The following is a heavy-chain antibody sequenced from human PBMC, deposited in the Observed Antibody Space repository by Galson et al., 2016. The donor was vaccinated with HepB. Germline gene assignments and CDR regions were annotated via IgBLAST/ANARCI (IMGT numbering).Heavy chain of an antibody. CDR1: GYIFTDYF. D-gene: IGHD5-18*01. V-gene: IGHV1-2*02. CDR2: INPSSGGT. Sequence: VTVSCKASGYIFTDYFMHWVRQAPGQGLDWMGWINPSSGGTKYPQKFQGRVTLTRDTSISTAYVEVRRLSSDDTAVYYCARGYPKFDSWGQGTLVTVSS. CDR3: ARGYPKFDS. J-gene: IGHJ4*02.